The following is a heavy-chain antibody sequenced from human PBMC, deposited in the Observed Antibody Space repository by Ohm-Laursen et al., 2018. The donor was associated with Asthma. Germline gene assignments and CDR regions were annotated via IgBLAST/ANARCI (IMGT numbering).Heavy chain of an antibody. CDR2: VYYSGIT. CDR1: GDSISSGNNY. J-gene: IGHJ4*02. V-gene: IGHV4-31*03. CDR3: ARHSYDFWSGYYLDY. D-gene: IGHD3-3*01. Sequence: TLSLTCTVSGDSISSGNNYWSWIRQHPGKGLEWIGYVYYSGITYSNPSLKSRVTISVDTSKNQFSLKLSSVTAADTAVYYCARHSYDFWSGYYLDYWGQGTLVTVSS.